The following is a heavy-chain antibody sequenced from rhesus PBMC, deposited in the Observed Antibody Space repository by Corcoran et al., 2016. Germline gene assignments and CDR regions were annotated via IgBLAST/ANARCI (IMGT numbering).Heavy chain of an antibody. Sequence: QVQLQASGPGLVKPSATLSLPCAVSGASFNNSWWSWVRHSPGKGLEWIGEINGNRGRTNYNPSLKSRVTISKDASKNQFSLKLSSVTAADTAVYYCTTSSDYVCKIWGQGVLVTGSS. CDR1: GASFNNSW. V-gene: IGHV4-80*01. CDR2: INGNRGRT. J-gene: IGHJ1*01. CDR3: TTSSDYVCKI. D-gene: IGHD4-29*01.